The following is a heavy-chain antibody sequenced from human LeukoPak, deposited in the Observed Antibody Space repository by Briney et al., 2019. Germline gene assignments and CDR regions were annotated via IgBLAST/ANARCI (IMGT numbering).Heavy chain of an antibody. J-gene: IGHJ4*02. V-gene: IGHV1-3*01. Sequence: ASVKVSCKASGYTFTSYAMHWVRQAPGQRPEWMGWINAGKGNTKYSQKFQGRDTFTRDTSASTAYMELSSLRSEDTAVYYCASPDYGDYWGQGTLVTVSS. CDR2: INAGKGNT. D-gene: IGHD4-17*01. CDR1: GYTFTSYA. CDR3: ASPDYGDY.